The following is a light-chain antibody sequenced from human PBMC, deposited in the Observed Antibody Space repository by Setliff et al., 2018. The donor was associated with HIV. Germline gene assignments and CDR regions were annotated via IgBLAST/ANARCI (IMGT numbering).Light chain of an antibody. CDR1: SSDTGNYNF. Sequence: QSVLTQPASVSGSPGQSITISCTGTSSDTGNYNFVSWYQQHPGKAPKLMIYEGSERPSGVSNRFSGSKSGNTASLTISGLQTEDEADYYCCSYAGRSSWVFGRG. J-gene: IGLJ3*02. V-gene: IGLV2-23*01. CDR2: EGS. CDR3: CSYAGRSSWV.